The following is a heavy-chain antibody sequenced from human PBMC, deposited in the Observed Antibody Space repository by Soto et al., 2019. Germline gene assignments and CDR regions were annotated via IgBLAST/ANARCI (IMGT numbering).Heavy chain of an antibody. CDR3: ATIMYDDMWGSYRYSDY. Sequence: EVQLLESGGGLVQPGGSLRLSCAASGFTFSNYAMSWVRQAPGKGLEWVSAISGSGASTYYADSVKGRFTIFRDNSENTLYLQMNSLRAEDTAVFYCATIMYDDMWGSYRYSDYWGQGTLVTVSS. J-gene: IGHJ4*02. D-gene: IGHD3-16*02. CDR2: ISGSGAST. CDR1: GFTFSNYA. V-gene: IGHV3-23*01.